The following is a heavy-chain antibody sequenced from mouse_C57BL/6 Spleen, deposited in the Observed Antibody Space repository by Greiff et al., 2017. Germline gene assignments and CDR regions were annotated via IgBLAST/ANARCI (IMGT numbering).Heavy chain of an antibody. V-gene: IGHV1-42*01. D-gene: IGHD3-1*01. J-gene: IGHJ2*01. CDR1: GYSFTGYY. CDR3: ARFRGYYFDY. CDR2: INPSTGGT. Sequence: EVQRVESGPELVKPGASVKISCKASGYSFTGYYMNWVKQSPEKSLEWIGEINPSTGGTTYNQKFKAKATLTVDKSSSTAYMQLKSLTSEDSAVYYCARFRGYYFDYWGQGTTPTVSS.